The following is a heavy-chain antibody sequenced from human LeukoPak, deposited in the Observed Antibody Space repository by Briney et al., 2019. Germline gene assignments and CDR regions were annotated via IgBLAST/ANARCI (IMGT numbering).Heavy chain of an antibody. D-gene: IGHD5-18*01. CDR3: ARHVGYGNNWFDP. J-gene: IGHJ5*02. CDR1: GGSISSYY. Sequence: PSETLSLTCTVSGGSISSYYWSWIRQPPGKGLEWIGYIYYSGSTNYNPSLKSRVTISVDTSKNQFSLKLGSLHAANPAVNYCARHVGYGNNWFDPWGQGTLVTVSS. V-gene: IGHV4-59*08. CDR2: IYYSGST.